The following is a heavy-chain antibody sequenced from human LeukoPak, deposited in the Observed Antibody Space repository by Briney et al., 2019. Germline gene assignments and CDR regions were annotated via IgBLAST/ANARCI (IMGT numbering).Heavy chain of an antibody. V-gene: IGHV3-21*01. CDR2: ISSSSSYI. CDR1: GFTFSSYS. Sequence: PGGSLRLSCAASGFTFSSYSMNWVRQAPGKGLEWVSSISSSSSYIYYADSVKGRFTISRDNAKNSLYLQMNSLRAEDTAVYYCASRRTSMYYYDSSGVYWGQGTLVTVSS. CDR3: ASRRTSMYYYDSSGVY. D-gene: IGHD3-22*01. J-gene: IGHJ4*02.